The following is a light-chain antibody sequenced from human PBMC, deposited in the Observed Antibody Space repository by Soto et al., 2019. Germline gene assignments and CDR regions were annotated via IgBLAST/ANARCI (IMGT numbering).Light chain of an antibody. J-gene: IGLJ1*01. V-gene: IGLV7-46*01. Sequence: QAVVTQEPSLIVSPGGTVTLTCGSSAGAVTSGHYPYWFQQKPGQAPRTLIYDTSNKHSWTPARFSGSVLGGKAALTLSGAQPEDEAEYFCLLSYSGARGVFGNGTKVTVL. CDR1: AGAVTSGHY. CDR2: DTS. CDR3: LLSYSGARGV.